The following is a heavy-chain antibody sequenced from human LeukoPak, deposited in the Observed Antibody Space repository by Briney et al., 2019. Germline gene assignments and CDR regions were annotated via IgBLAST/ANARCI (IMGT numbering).Heavy chain of an antibody. V-gene: IGHV3-23*01. CDR2: VTGSGADT. Sequence: PGGSLRLSCAASGFTFRNYAMSWVRQAPGKGLEWVSTVTGSGADTYYADSVKGRSTVSRDNSKNTLYLQVNSLRAEDTAVYYCARAGPGGSYDYWGQGTLVTVSS. J-gene: IGHJ4*02. CDR1: GFTFRNYA. CDR3: ARAGPGGSYDY. D-gene: IGHD1-26*01.